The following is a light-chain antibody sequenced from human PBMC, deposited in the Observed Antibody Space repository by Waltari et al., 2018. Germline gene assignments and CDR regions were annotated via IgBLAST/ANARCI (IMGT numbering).Light chain of an antibody. Sequence: EIVLTQSPGTLSLSPGERATLSCRASQSISRTLAWYQQKPGQAPRLLIYGASIRASGIPDKFSGTGSGTDFSLTINRLEPEDFVVYFCQHYVRLPATFGQGTKVEI. J-gene: IGKJ1*01. CDR2: GAS. CDR1: QSISRT. CDR3: QHYVRLPAT. V-gene: IGKV3-20*01.